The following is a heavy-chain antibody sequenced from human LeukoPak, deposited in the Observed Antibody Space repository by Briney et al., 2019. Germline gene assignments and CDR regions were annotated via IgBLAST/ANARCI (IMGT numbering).Heavy chain of an antibody. Sequence: GGSLRLSCAASGFTFSSYAMHWVRQAPGKGLEWVAVMSYDGSNKYYADSVEGRSTISRDNSKNTLYLQMNSLRAEDTAVYYCARGGTYYEMDYYYGMDVWGQGTTVTVSS. CDR2: MSYDGSNK. D-gene: IGHD3-3*01. V-gene: IGHV3-30-3*01. CDR1: GFTFSSYA. CDR3: ARGGTYYEMDYYYGMDV. J-gene: IGHJ6*02.